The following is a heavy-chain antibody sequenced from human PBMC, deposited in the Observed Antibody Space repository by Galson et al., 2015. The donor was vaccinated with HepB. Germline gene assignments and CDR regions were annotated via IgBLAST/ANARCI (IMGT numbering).Heavy chain of an antibody. Sequence: SLRLSCAASGFTFSGHWMSWVRQAPGKGLEWVVGIKDDGSAEYYVDSVKGRLTISRDNTKNSLYLQMNSLRAEDTAVYYCATNTDWRFAYWGQGALVTASS. CDR3: ATNTDWRFAY. CDR2: IKDDGSAE. J-gene: IGHJ4*02. D-gene: IGHD3-9*01. V-gene: IGHV3-7*01. CDR1: GFTFSGHW.